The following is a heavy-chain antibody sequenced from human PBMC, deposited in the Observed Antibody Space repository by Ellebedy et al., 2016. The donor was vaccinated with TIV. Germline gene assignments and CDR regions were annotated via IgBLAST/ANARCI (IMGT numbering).Heavy chain of an antibody. CDR3: ARWITGTTIRYNYYGMDV. CDR2: IYYSGST. Sequence: SETLSLTCTVSGGSISSSYYYWGWIRQPPGKGLEWIGSIYYSGSTNYNPSLKSRVTISVDTSKNQFSLKLTSVTAADTAVYYCARWITGTTIRYNYYGMDVWGQGTTVTVSS. V-gene: IGHV4-39*07. J-gene: IGHJ6*02. CDR1: GGSISSSYYY. D-gene: IGHD1-20*01.